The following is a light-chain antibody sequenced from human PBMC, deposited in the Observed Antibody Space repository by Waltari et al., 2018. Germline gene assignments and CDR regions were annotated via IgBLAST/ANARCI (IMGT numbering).Light chain of an antibody. V-gene: IGKV3-11*01. CDR2: DAS. Sequence: EIVLTQSPATLPLSPGERATLSCRASQSVSSYFAWYQQKPGQAPRLLIYDASNRATGIPARFSGSGSGTDFTLTISSLEPEDFAVYYCQQRSNWPPLITFGQGTRLEIK. CDR1: QSVSSY. CDR3: QQRSNWPPLIT. J-gene: IGKJ5*01.